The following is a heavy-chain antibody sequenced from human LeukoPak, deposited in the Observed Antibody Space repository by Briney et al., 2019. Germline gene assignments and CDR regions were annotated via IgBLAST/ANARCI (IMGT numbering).Heavy chain of an antibody. D-gene: IGHD6-6*01. CDR1: GFTFDDHG. J-gene: IGHJ6*03. Sequence: GGSLRLSCAASGFTFDDHGLSWVRHLPGKGLEWVAGLNWKGDRTRYRDSVEGRFTISRNNAKSSLYLQMNSLSAEDTALYFCARDVEYSNIYFYYYIDVWGKGTTVTVSS. CDR2: LNWKGDRT. CDR3: ARDVEYSNIYFYYYIDV. V-gene: IGHV3-20*04.